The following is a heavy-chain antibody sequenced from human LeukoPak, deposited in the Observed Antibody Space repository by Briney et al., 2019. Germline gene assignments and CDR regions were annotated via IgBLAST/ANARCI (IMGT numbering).Heavy chain of an antibody. J-gene: IGHJ4*02. CDR3: ARVAPGGSSGLDY. D-gene: IGHD3-22*01. V-gene: IGHV3-30-3*01. CDR2: ISYDGSNK. CDR1: GFTFSSYA. Sequence: QAGGSLRLSCAASGFTFSSYAMHWVRQAPGKGLGWVAFISYDGSNKYYADSVKGRFTISRDNSKNTLYLQMNSLRAEDTAVYYCARVAPGGSSGLDYWGQGTLVTVSS.